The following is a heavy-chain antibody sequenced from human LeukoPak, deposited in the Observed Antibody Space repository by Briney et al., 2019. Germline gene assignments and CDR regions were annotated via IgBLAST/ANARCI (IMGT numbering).Heavy chain of an antibody. CDR2: INHSGST. CDR3: ARESRPYDILTGYLWGAFDY. J-gene: IGHJ4*02. D-gene: IGHD3-9*01. V-gene: IGHV4-34*01. Sequence: SETLSLTCAVYGGSFSGYYWSWIRQPPGKGLEWIGEINHSGSTNYNPFLKSRVTISVDTSKNQFSLKLSSVTAADTAVYYCARESRPYDILTGYLWGAFDYWGQGTLVTVSS. CDR1: GGSFSGYY.